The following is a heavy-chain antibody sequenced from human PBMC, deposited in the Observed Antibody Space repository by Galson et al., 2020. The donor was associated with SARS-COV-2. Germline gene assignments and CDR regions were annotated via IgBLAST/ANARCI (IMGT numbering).Heavy chain of an antibody. J-gene: IGHJ6*03. D-gene: IGHD5-12*01. Sequence: GESLKISCAASGFTFSDYYMSCIRQAPGKGLEWVSYISSSGSTIYYADSVKGRFTISRDNAKNSLYLQMNSLRAEDTAVYYCARSKMATIYYYYYYMDVWGKGTTVTISS. V-gene: IGHV3-11*04. CDR3: ARSKMATIYYYYYYMDV. CDR2: ISSSGSTI. CDR1: GFTFSDYY.